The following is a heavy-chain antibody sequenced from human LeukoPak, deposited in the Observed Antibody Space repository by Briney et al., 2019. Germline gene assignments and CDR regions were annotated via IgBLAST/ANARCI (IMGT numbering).Heavy chain of an antibody. CDR2: IRYDGRNK. CDR3: ARARYYGSGSYSPLDY. CDR1: GFTFSSYG. V-gene: IGHV3-30*02. D-gene: IGHD3-10*01. Sequence: GGSLRLSCAASGFTFSSYGMHWVRQAPGKGLEWVAFIRYDGRNKYYADSVKGRFTISRDNSKNTLYLQMNSLRAEDTAVYYCARARYYGSGSYSPLDYWGQGTLVTVSS. J-gene: IGHJ4*02.